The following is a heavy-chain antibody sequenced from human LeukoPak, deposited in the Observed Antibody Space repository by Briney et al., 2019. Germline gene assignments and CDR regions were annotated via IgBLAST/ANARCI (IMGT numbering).Heavy chain of an antibody. D-gene: IGHD2-21*01. CDR2: IYYSGST. V-gene: IGHV4-59*01. J-gene: IGHJ2*01. Sequence: SETLSLTCTVSGGSISGYYWSWIRQPPGKGLEWIGYIYYSGSTNYNPSLKSRVTISVDTSKNQFSLKLSSVTAADTAVYYCAGARHGGARYWYFDLWGRGTLVTVSS. CDR1: GGSISGYY. CDR3: AGARHGGARYWYFDL.